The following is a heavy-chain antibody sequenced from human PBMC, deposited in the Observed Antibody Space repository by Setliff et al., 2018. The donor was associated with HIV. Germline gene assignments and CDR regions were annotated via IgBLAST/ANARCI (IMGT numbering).Heavy chain of an antibody. CDR3: AREGLPTPYYFDY. J-gene: IGHJ4*02. CDR2: IYHTGST. V-gene: IGHV4-38-2*01. CDR1: FFSISSGYD. Sequence: PSETLSLTCEVSFFSISSGYDWGSLRQPPGKGLEWIATIYHTGSTYYNPSLKSRVTISVDKSKNQFSLKLSSVTAADTAVYYCAREGLPTPYYFDYWGQGTLVTVSS.